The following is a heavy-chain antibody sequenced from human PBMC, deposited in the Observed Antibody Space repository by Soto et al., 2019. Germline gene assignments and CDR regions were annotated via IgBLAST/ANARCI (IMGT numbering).Heavy chain of an antibody. CDR3: AREWTEYQWFDP. V-gene: IGHV4-61*01. Sequence: SETLSLTCTVSGGSVSSGSYYWSWIRQPPGKGLEWIGYIYYSGSTNYNPSLKSRVTISVDTSKNQFSLKLSSVTAADTAVYYCAREWTEYQWFDPWGQGTLVTVSS. J-gene: IGHJ5*02. CDR2: IYYSGST. CDR1: GGSVSSGSYY. D-gene: IGHD6-6*01.